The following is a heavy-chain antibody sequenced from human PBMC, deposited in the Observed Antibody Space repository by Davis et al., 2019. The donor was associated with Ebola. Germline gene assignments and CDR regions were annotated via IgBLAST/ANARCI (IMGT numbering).Heavy chain of an antibody. CDR1: GASISGYY. CDR3: ARDPPGNDGAFDL. CDR2: IYNSGST. D-gene: IGHD1-26*01. J-gene: IGHJ3*01. Sequence: ESLKISCTVSGASISGYYWSWIRQPAGKGLEWIGRIYNSGSTNYNPSLKSRVIISVDTSKNQFSLKLNSVTAADTAVYYCARDPPGNDGAFDLWGQGTMVTVYS. V-gene: IGHV4-4*07.